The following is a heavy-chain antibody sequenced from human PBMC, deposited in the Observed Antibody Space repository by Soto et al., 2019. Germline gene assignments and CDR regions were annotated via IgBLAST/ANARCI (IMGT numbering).Heavy chain of an antibody. D-gene: IGHD4-17*01. CDR1: GFTFSSYS. Sequence: EVQLVESGGGLVKPGGSLRLSCAASGFTFSSYSMNWVRQAPGKGLEWVSSISSSSSYIYYEDSVKGRFTISRDNAKNSLYLQINSLRAEDTAVYYCARVYGGNSGYWGQGTLVTVSS. CDR2: ISSSSSYI. V-gene: IGHV3-21*01. CDR3: ARVYGGNSGY. J-gene: IGHJ4*02.